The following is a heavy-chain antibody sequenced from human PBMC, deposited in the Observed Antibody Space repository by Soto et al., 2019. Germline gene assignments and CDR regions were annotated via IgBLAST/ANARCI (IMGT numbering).Heavy chain of an antibody. D-gene: IGHD2-2*01. CDR2: IKQDGSEK. CDR3: ARDDIGYCISTSCYAFDI. V-gene: IGHV3-7*01. Sequence: PGESLKISCAASGFTFSSYWMSWVRQAPGKGLEWVVNIKQDGSEKYYVDSVKGRFTISRDNAKNSLYLQMNSLRAEDTAVYYCARDDIGYCISTSCYAFDIWGQGTMVTVSS. CDR1: GFTFSSYW. J-gene: IGHJ3*02.